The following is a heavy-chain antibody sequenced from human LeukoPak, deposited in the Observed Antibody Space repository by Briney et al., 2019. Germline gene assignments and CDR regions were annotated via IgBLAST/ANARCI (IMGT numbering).Heavy chain of an antibody. V-gene: IGHV5-51*01. D-gene: IGHD3-10*01. CDR2: IYPCDSDT. Sequence: GESLKISCKGSGYFFTSYWIGWVRQMPGKGLEWMGIIYPCDSDTRYSPSFQGQVTISADKSISTAYLQWSSLKASDTAMYYCARRAYGSENYYSFDYWGQGTLVTVSS. J-gene: IGHJ4*02. CDR1: GYFFTSYW. CDR3: ARRAYGSENYYSFDY.